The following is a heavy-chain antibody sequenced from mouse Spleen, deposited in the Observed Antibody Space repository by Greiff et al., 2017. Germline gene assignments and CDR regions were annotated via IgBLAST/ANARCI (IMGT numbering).Heavy chain of an antibody. Sequence: QVQLQQSGAELARPGASVKLSCKASGYTFTDYYINWVKQRTGQGLEWIGEIYPGSGNTYYNEKFKGKATLTADKSSSTAYMQLSSLTSEDSAVYFCARTLYGNYLAWFAYWGQGTLVTVSA. V-gene: IGHV1-77*01. CDR3: ARTLYGNYLAWFAY. CDR2: IYPGSGNT. D-gene: IGHD2-1*01. CDR1: GYTFTDYY. J-gene: IGHJ3*01.